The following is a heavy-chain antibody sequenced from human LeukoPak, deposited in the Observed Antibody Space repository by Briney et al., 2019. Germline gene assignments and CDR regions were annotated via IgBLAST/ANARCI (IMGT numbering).Heavy chain of an antibody. Sequence: GGSLRLSCAASGFTFSSYWMYWVRQAPGKGLVWVSHINTGGDTTNYADSVKGRFSISRDNAKSTLYPQMNDPRAQDTAVYYCTRGGGGGSFAYWGQGALVTVSS. CDR3: TRGGGGGSFAY. D-gene: IGHD3-16*01. CDR2: INTGGDTT. V-gene: IGHV3-74*01. CDR1: GFTFSSYW. J-gene: IGHJ4*02.